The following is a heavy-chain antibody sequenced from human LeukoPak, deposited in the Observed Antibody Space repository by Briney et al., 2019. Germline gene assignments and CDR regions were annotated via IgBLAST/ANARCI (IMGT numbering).Heavy chain of an antibody. CDR2: IYYSGST. V-gene: IGHV4-59*01. Sequence: SETLSLTCTVSGGSISSYYWSWIRQPPGKGLEWIGYIYYSGSTNYNPSLKSRVTISVDTSKNQFSLKLSSVTAADTAVYYCARDKGTSCLSSFDYWGQGTLVTVSS. CDR3: ARDKGTSCLSSFDY. D-gene: IGHD6-6*01. CDR1: GGSISSYY. J-gene: IGHJ4*02.